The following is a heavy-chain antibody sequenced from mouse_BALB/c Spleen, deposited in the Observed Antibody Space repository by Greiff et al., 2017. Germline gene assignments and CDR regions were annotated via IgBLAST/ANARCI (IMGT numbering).Heavy chain of an antibody. Sequence: QVQLQQSAAELARPGASVKMSCKASGYTFTSYTMHWVKQRPGQGLEWIGYINPSSGYTEYNQKFKDKTTLTADKSSSTAYMQLSSLTSEDSAVYYCARATMINWFAYWGQGTMVTVSA. CDR1: GYTFTSYT. CDR3: ARATMINWFAY. D-gene: IGHD2-4*01. J-gene: IGHJ3*01. CDR2: INPSSGYT. V-gene: IGHV1-4*02.